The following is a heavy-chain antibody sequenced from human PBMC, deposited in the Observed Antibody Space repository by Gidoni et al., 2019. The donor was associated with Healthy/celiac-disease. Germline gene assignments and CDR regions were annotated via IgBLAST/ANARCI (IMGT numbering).Heavy chain of an antibody. CDR3: ARDEGDVLLWFGGWFDP. J-gene: IGHJ5*02. Sequence: HVQLVQSGAEVTKPGASVKVSCKASCYTFPRYGMHWVRQAPGQRLEWMGWINAGNGNTKYSQKFQGRVTMTRDTSESTAYMELSRMRSEDTAVYYCARDEGDVLLWFGGWFDPWGQGTLVTVSS. CDR1: CYTFPRYG. CDR2: INAGNGNT. D-gene: IGHD3-10*01. V-gene: IGHV1-3*01.